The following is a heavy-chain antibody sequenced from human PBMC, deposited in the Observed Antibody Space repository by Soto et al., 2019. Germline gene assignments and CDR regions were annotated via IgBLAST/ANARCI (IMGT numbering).Heavy chain of an antibody. CDR2: IYYSGST. Sequence: QVQLQESGPGLVKPSETLSLTCTVSGGSISSYYWSWIRQPPGKGLEWIGYIYYSGSTNYNRSLKSRVTISVDTSKNQFSLKLSSVTAADTAVYYCARQGIAAATWFDPWGQGTLVTVSS. V-gene: IGHV4-59*01. D-gene: IGHD6-13*01. CDR1: GGSISSYY. CDR3: ARQGIAAATWFDP. J-gene: IGHJ5*02.